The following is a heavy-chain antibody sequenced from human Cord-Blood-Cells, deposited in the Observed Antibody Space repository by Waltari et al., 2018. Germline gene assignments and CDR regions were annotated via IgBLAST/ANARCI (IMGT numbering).Heavy chain of an antibody. CDR1: GFTFSGSA. D-gene: IGHD2-8*01. CDR3: TRGNDYGDY. CDR2: IRSKANSYAT. V-gene: IGHV3-73*01. J-gene: IGHJ4*02. Sequence: EVQLVESGGGLVQPGGSLNLSCAASGFTFSGSAMHWVRQASGKGLEWVCRIRSKANSYATAYAASVKGRFTISRDDSKNTAYLQMNSLKTEDTAVYYCTRGNDYGDYWGQGTLVTVSS.